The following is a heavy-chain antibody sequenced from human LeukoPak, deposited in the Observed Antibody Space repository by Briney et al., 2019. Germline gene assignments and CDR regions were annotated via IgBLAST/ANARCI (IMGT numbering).Heavy chain of an antibody. CDR2: IYTSGST. V-gene: IGHV4-61*02. Sequence: PSETLSLNCTVYGGAISSGNYYWSWIRQPAGDGLEGTGRIYTSGSTNYNPYLKSRVIISVDTSKTQFSLNVRSTTAADTAVYYCARDSLYNFWSGYYHTTYYFDYWGQGILVSVSS. CDR3: ARDSLYNFWSGYYHTTYYFDY. J-gene: IGHJ4*02. D-gene: IGHD3-3*01. CDR1: GGAISSGNYY.